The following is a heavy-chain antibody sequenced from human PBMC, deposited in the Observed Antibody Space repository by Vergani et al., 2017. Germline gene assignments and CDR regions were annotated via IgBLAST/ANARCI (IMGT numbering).Heavy chain of an antibody. Sequence: EVQLLESGGGLVQPGGSLRLSCAASGFTFSSYAMSWVRQAPGKGLEWVSAISGSGGSTYYADSVKGRFTISRDNSKNTLYLQMNSLRAEDTAVYYCATRRLFGPLPLYDSSGYSYPHAVDIWGQGTMVTVSS. V-gene: IGHV3-23*01. J-gene: IGHJ3*02. CDR1: GFTFSSYA. D-gene: IGHD3-22*01. CDR2: ISGSGGST. CDR3: ATRRLFGPLPLYDSSGYSYPHAVDI.